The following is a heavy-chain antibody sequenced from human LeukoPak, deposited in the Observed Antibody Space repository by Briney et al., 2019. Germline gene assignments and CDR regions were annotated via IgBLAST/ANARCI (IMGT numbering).Heavy chain of an antibody. D-gene: IGHD1-26*01. CDR2: LYNTGSN. Sequence: SETLSLTCTVSGGSISSYYWIWMRQPPGKGLEWTGYLYNTGSNNYNPSLKSRLTIAVDMSKNQLPLKLSSVTAADTAVYYCARGVTSPLDPFDIWGQATMVTV. V-gene: IGHV4-59*01. CDR3: ARGVTSPLDPFDI. CDR1: GGSISSYY. J-gene: IGHJ3*02.